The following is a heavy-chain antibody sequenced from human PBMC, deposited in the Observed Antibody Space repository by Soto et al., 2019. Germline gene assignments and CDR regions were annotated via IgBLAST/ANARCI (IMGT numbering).Heavy chain of an antibody. CDR2: IYYSGST. V-gene: IGHV4-59*01. CDR3: ARVGVAARPNYYYYMDV. D-gene: IGHD6-6*01. Sequence: SETLSLTCTVSGGSISSYYWSWIRQPPGKGLEWIGYIYYSGSTNYNPSLKSRVTISVDTSKNLFSLKLSSVTAADTAVYFCARVGVAARPNYYYYMDVWGKGTTVTVSS. J-gene: IGHJ6*03. CDR1: GGSISSYY.